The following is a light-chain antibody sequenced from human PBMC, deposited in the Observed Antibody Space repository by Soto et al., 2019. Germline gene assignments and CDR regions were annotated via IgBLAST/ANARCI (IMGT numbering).Light chain of an antibody. CDR3: CSYAGSSTPPVV. V-gene: IGLV2-23*02. Sequence: QAVVTQPASVSGSPGQSITISCTGTSSDVGSYNLVSWYQQHPGKAPKLMIYEVSKRPSGVSNRFSGSKSGNTASLTISGLQAEDEADYYCCSYAGSSTPPVVFGGGTKLTVL. CDR1: SSDVGSYNL. CDR2: EVS. J-gene: IGLJ2*01.